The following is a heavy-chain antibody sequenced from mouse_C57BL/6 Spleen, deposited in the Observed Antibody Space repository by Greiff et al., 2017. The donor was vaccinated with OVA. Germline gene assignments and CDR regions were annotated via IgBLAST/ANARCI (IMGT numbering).Heavy chain of an antibody. CDR2: IDPSDSYT. V-gene: IGHV1-69*01. J-gene: IGHJ4*01. CDR1: GYTFTSYW. D-gene: IGHD2-1*01. Sequence: QVQLQQPGAELVMPGASVKLSCKASGYTFTSYWMHWVKQRPGQGLEWIGEIDPSDSYTNYNQKFKGKSTLTVDKSSSTAYMQLRSLTSEDSAVYYCARRNYYGNYHYYAMDYWGQGTSVTVSS. CDR3: ARRNYYGNYHYYAMDY.